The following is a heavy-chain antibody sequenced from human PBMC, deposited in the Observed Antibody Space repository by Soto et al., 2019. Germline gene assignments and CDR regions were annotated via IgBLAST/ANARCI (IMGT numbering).Heavy chain of an antibody. Sequence: VMLVESGGGFVQPGRSLRLTCAVSGFNFGNYAMHWVRQVPGKGLEWVAAINWNSANVAYAASVQGRFTLFRDNAKNSLHLDMNGLTAEDTAMYYCAKDKGSTPYYMDSWGQGILVTVSS. CDR2: INWNSANV. CDR1: GFNFGNYA. CDR3: AKDKGSTPYYMDS. J-gene: IGHJ5*01. D-gene: IGHD1-26*01. V-gene: IGHV3-9*01.